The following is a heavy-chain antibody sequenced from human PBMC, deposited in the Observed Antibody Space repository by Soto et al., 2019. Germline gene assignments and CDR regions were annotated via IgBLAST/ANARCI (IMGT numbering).Heavy chain of an antibody. D-gene: IGHD6-13*01. CDR2: INHSGST. CDR1: GGSFSGYY. CDR3: ARVWQQLGADFDY. Sequence: PSETLSLTCAVYGGSFSGYYWSWIRQPPGKGLEWIGEINHSGSTNYNPSLKSRVTISIDTSKNQFSLKLSSVTAADTAVYYCARVWQQLGADFDYWGQGTLVTVSS. J-gene: IGHJ4*02. V-gene: IGHV4-34*01.